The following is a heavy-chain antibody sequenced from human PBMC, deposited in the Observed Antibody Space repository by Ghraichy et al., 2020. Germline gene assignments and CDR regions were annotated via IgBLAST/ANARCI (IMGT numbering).Heavy chain of an antibody. J-gene: IGHJ6*02. CDR2: ISGSGNNP. CDR1: GFTFANSV. D-gene: IGHD3-9*01. CDR3: AKPDPRLGITGWAYNMDV. Sequence: GGLRLSCVASGFTFANSVMTWVRQPPGKGLEWVSSISGSGNNPSYADSVKGRFTISRDNSKNTLYLQMTTLRAEDAAVYYCAKPDPRLGITGWAYNMDVWGQGTTVTVSS. V-gene: IGHV3-23*01.